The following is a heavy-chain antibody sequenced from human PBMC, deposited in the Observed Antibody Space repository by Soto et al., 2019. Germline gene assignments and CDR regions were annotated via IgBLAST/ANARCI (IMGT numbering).Heavy chain of an antibody. J-gene: IGHJ3*01. CDR2: FDPENGET. V-gene: IGHV1-24*01. D-gene: IGHD1-1*01. CDR3: APELYNPGF. CDR1: GSTLTELS. Sequence: QVQLVQSGAEVKEPGASVKVSCKVSGSTLTELSMHWVRQSPGKGLEWMGRFDPENGETLYAQMFQGRVTMTEDTFTDTAYMELSSLRFEDTAMYYWAPELYNPGFWCQGTMVIVSS.